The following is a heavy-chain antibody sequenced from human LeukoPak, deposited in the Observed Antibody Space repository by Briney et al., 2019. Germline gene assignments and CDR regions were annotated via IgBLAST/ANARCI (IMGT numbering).Heavy chain of an antibody. CDR2: ISSSGSTI. CDR3: AELGITMVGGV. D-gene: IGHD3-10*02. Sequence: GGSLRLSCVASGFTFSSYWMTWVRQAPGKGLEWVSYISSSGSTIYYADSVKGRFTISRDNAKNSLYLQMNSLRAEDTAVYYCAELGITMVGGVWGKGTTVTISS. J-gene: IGHJ6*04. V-gene: IGHV3-48*03. CDR1: GFTFSSYW.